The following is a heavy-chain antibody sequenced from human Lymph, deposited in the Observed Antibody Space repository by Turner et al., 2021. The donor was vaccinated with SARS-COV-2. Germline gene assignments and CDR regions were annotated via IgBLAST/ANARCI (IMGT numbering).Heavy chain of an antibody. CDR1: GGSISSTS. Sequence: QVQLQESGPGLVRPSETLSLTCTVPGGSISSTSWSWIRQSPGRGLEWIGYFYKIGSIDYNPTLRSRVTISVDTFKNQLSLNLISVTAADTAVYYCARHQGSTSGYDHGMNVWGQGTAVIVSS. CDR3: ARHQGSTSGYDHGMNV. J-gene: IGHJ6*02. CDR2: FYKIGSI. D-gene: IGHD1-1*01. V-gene: IGHV4-59*08.